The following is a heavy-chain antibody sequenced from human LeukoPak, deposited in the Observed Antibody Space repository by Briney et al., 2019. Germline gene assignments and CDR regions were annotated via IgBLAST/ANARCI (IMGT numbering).Heavy chain of an antibody. CDR2: MNPNSGNT. D-gene: IGHD3-16*01. CDR3: ARGLVITFGGAIGEAFYI. V-gene: IGHV1-8*01. Sequence: VASVRVSCKSSGYTFTSYDINWVRQATGQGLEWMGWMNPNSGNTGYAQKFQGRVTMTRNTSISTAYMELSSLRSEDTAVYYCARGLVITFGGAIGEAFYIWGLGTMVTVSS. CDR1: GYTFTSYD. J-gene: IGHJ3*02.